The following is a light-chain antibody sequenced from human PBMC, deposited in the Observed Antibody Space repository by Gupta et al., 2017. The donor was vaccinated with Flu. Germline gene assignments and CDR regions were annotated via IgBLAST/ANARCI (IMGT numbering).Light chain of an antibody. CDR2: QAS. CDR1: QSINDW. V-gene: IGKV1-5*03. J-gene: IGKJ2*03. CDR3: QQYNSYSPYS. Sequence: DIQMTQSTSTLSASVGDRVTITCRASQSINDWLAWYQQKPGKAPKRLVFQASNLDTGVPSRFSGSGSGTEFTLTISSLHRDDFATYYGQQYNSYSPYSFGQGTKLEIK.